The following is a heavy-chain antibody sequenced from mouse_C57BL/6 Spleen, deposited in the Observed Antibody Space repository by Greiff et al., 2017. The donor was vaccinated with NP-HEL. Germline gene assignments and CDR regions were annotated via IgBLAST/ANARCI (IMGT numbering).Heavy chain of an antibody. D-gene: IGHD1-1*01. Sequence: VQLQQSGAELARPGASVKMSCKASGYTFTSYTMHWVKQRPGQGLEWIGYINPSSGYTKYNQKFKDKATLTADKSSSTAYMQLSSLTSEDSAVYYCARQEVTTVPFAYWGQGTLVTVSA. CDR1: GYTFTSYT. J-gene: IGHJ3*01. CDR2: INPSSGYT. V-gene: IGHV1-4*01. CDR3: ARQEVTTVPFAY.